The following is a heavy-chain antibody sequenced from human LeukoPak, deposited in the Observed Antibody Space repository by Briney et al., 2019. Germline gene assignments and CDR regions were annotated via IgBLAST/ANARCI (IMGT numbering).Heavy chain of an antibody. J-gene: IGHJ4*02. Sequence: SETLSLTCTDSGGSISSYYWSWIRQPPGKGLEWIGYIYYSGSTNYNPSLKSRVTISVDTSKNQFSLKLSSVTAADTAVYYCARHRGLRFLPDYWGQGTLVTVSS. D-gene: IGHD3-3*01. CDR3: ARHRGLRFLPDY. CDR2: IYYSGST. V-gene: IGHV4-59*08. CDR1: GGSISSYY.